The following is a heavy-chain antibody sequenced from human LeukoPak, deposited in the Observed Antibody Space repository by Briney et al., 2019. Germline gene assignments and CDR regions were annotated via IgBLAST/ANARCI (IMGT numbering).Heavy chain of an antibody. V-gene: IGHV4-59*01. CDR1: GGSISSYY. D-gene: IGHD3-10*01. CDR3: ARTRLWFGESGWFDP. J-gene: IGHJ5*02. Sequence: SETLSLTCTVSGGSISSYYWSWIRQPPGKGLEWIGYIYYSGSTNYNPSLKSRVTISVDTSKNQFSLKLSSVTAAATAVYYCARTRLWFGESGWFDPWGQGTLVTVSS. CDR2: IYYSGST.